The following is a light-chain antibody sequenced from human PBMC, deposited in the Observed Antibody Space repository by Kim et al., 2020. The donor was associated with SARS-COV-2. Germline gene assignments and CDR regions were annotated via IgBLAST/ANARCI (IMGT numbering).Light chain of an antibody. J-gene: IGKJ1*01. CDR3: QQYNSYWGT. Sequence: DIQMTQSPSTLSASVGYRVTITCRASQSISSWLAWYQQKPGKAPKLLIYDASSLESGVPSRFSGSGSGTEFTLTISSLQPDDFATYYCQQYNSYWGTFGQGTKVEIK. CDR2: DAS. V-gene: IGKV1-5*01. CDR1: QSISSW.